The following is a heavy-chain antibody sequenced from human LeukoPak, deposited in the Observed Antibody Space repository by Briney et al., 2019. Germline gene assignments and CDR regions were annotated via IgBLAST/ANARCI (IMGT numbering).Heavy chain of an antibody. J-gene: IGHJ3*02. Sequence: SETLSLTCNVSGGSISSYYWSWIRQPPGKGLEWIGYFHFSGSTNYNPSLKSRVTISVDTSKNQFSLKLSSVTAADTAVYYCARDQKLGKGAFDIWGQGTMVTVSS. CDR2: FHFSGST. CDR1: GGSISSYY. V-gene: IGHV4-59*01. CDR3: ARDQKLGKGAFDI. D-gene: IGHD7-27*01.